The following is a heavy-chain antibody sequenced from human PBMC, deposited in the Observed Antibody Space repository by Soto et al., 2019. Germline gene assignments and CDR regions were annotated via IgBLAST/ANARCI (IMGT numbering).Heavy chain of an antibody. D-gene: IGHD5-18*01. CDR2: ISYDGSNK. Sequence: GGSLRLSCAASGFTFSSYGMHWVRQAPGKGLEWVAVISYDGSNKYYADSVKGRFTISRDNSKNTLYLQMNSLRAEDTAVYYCAKAEGIQLWLLPSQYYYYRMDVWGQGTTVTVSS. CDR1: GFTFSSYG. CDR3: AKAEGIQLWLLPSQYYYYRMDV. V-gene: IGHV3-30*18. J-gene: IGHJ6*02.